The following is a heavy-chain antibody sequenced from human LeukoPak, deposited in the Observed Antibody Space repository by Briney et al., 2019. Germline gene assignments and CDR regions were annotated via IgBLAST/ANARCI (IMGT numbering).Heavy chain of an antibody. CDR3: VGHGDTASRAWFDP. Sequence: GESLKISCKASGYTFTTYWIGWVRQMPGKGLEWMGIIYPGDSDIRYSPSFQGQVTISADKSISTAYLQWSSLKASDTAIYYCVGHGDTASRAWFDPWGQGTLVTVSS. V-gene: IGHV5-51*01. D-gene: IGHD5-18*01. J-gene: IGHJ5*02. CDR2: IYPGDSDI. CDR1: GYTFTTYW.